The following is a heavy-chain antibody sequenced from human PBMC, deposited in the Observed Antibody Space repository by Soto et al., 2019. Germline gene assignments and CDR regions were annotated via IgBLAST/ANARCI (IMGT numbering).Heavy chain of an antibody. V-gene: IGHV4-59*01. CDR1: GGSISSYY. CDR2: IYYSGST. D-gene: IGHD1-26*01. CDR3: ARSGSYVRYYYYGMDV. J-gene: IGHJ6*02. Sequence: SETLSLTCTVSGGSISSYYWSWIRQPPGKGLEWIGYIYYSGSTNYNPSLKSRVTISVDTSKNQFSLKLSSVTAADTAAYYCARSGSYVRYYYYGMDVWGQGTTVTVSS.